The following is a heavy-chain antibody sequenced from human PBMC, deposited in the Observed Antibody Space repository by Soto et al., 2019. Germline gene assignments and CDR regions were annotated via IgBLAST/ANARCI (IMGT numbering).Heavy chain of an antibody. Sequence: QVQLVESGGGVVQPGRSLRLSCAASGFSLSNNGMHWVRQAPGKGLEWVAVISYDGNNKYYADSVKGRFTISRDNSKNTVYLEMNNLRAEDMAMYYCAKGGSGNYLTYYYYYGMDVWGQGTTVSVSS. V-gene: IGHV3-30*18. CDR1: GFSLSNNG. CDR3: AKGGSGNYLTYYYYYGMDV. J-gene: IGHJ6*02. D-gene: IGHD3-22*01. CDR2: ISYDGNNK.